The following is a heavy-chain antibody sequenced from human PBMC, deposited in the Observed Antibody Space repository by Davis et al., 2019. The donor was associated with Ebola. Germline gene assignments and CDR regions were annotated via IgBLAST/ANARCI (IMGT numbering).Heavy chain of an antibody. CDR3: AKYASFYYAVGSNWFDP. CDR2: INSDGSST. D-gene: IGHD3-10*01. Sequence: PGGSLRLSCAASGFTFSSYWMRWVRQAPGKGLVWVSRINSDGSSTSYADSVKGRFTISRDNSKNTLYLQMNSLRAEDTAVYYCAKYASFYYAVGSNWFDPWGQGTLVTVSS. CDR1: GFTFSSYW. J-gene: IGHJ5*02. V-gene: IGHV3-74*01.